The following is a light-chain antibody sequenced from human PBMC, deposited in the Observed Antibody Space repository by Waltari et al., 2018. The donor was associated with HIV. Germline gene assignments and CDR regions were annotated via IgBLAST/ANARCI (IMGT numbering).Light chain of an antibody. J-gene: IGLJ2*01. Sequence: QSVLAQPPSVSGTPGQRVTISCSGTTSNIGTNVVNWYQQVPGTAPKLLISSKNQRPSGVPDRFSGFKSGTSASLAINGLQSEDEADYYFATWDDTPTGHVLFGGGTKVTVL. CDR3: ATWDDTPTGHVL. CDR1: TSNIGTNV. CDR2: SKN. V-gene: IGLV1-44*01.